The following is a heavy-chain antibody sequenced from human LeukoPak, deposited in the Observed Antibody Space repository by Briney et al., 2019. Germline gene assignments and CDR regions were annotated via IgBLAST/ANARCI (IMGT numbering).Heavy chain of an antibody. CDR3: VRGSAVAGGTEFDY. Sequence: GGSLRLSCAASGFTVSSNYMTWVRQALGKGLEWVSIIYRGGYTDYADSVKGRFIIATDNSKNTLYLQMNSLRAEDTAVYYCVRGSAVAGGTEFDYWGQGTLVTVSS. CDR1: GFTVSSNY. J-gene: IGHJ4*02. V-gene: IGHV3-66*01. D-gene: IGHD6-19*01. CDR2: IYRGGYT.